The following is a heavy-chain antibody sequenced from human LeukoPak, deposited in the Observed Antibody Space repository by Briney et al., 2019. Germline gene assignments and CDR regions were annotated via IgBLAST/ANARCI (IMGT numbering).Heavy chain of an antibody. J-gene: IGHJ3*02. CDR3: ARDGRYYYAFDI. D-gene: IGHD1-26*01. V-gene: IGHV4-4*07. CDR1: GGSISSYY. CDR2: LHTSGST. Sequence: SETLSLTCTVSGGSISSYYWSWIRQPAGEGLEWIGRLHTSGSTHYNPSLKSRVTMSVDTSKNQFSLKLSSVTAADTAVYYCARDGRYYYAFDIWGQGTMVTVSS.